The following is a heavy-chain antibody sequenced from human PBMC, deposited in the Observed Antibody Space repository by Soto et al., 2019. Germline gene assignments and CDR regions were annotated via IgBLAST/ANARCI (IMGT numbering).Heavy chain of an antibody. J-gene: IGHJ4*02. CDR3: ARLVYDTRLNYMYFDF. Sequence: PPETLSLTCAVSGVSLTSGNWWTWVRQSPQRGLEYIGEIFHDGTANYYPSFERRVAMSVDTSRNQFSLKLTSGTAADTAVYFCARLVYDTRLNYMYFDFWGPGTLVTVSS. V-gene: IGHV4-4*01. CDR2: IFHDGTA. CDR1: GVSLTSGNW. D-gene: IGHD3-10*01.